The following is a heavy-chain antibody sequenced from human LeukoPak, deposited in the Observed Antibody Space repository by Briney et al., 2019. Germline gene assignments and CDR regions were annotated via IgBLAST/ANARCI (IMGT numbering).Heavy chain of an antibody. Sequence: GGSLRLSCAASGFTFSSYGMHWVRQAPGKGLVWVSRSNSDGSSTTYADSVKGRFTISRDNAKNSLYLQMNSLRAEDTAVYYCATTVRPDYWGQGTLVTVSS. J-gene: IGHJ4*02. CDR3: ATTVRPDY. CDR2: SNSDGSST. V-gene: IGHV3-74*01. CDR1: GFTFSSYG. D-gene: IGHD4-17*01.